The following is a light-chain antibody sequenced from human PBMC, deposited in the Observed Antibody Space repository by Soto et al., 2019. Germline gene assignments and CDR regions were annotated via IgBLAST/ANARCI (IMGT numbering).Light chain of an antibody. Sequence: QSALTQPASVSGSPGQSITISCTGTSSDVGGYNYVSWYQQHPGKAPKLMIYEVSNRPSGVSNRFSGSKSGNTASLTISGVQAEDEADYYCSSYTTSSTRVFGPGTKVTV. V-gene: IGLV2-14*01. CDR2: EVS. CDR3: SSYTTSSTRV. J-gene: IGLJ1*01. CDR1: SSDVGGYNY.